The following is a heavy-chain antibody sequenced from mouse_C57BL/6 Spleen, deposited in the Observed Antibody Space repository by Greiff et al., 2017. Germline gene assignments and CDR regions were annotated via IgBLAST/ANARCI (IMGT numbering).Heavy chain of an antibody. D-gene: IGHD2-5*01. J-gene: IGHJ4*01. CDR1: GFNIKDYY. V-gene: IGHV14-2*01. CDR3: SYSNYGGYAMDY. Sequence: VQLQQSGAELVKPGASVKLSCTASGFNIKDYYMHWVKQRTEQGLEWIGRIDPEDGETKYAPKFQGKATITADTSSNTADLQLSSLTSEDTAVYYCSYSNYGGYAMDYWGQGTSVTVSS. CDR2: IDPEDGET.